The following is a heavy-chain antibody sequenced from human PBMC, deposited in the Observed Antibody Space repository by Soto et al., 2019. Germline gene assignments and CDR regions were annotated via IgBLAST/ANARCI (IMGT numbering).Heavy chain of an antibody. J-gene: IGHJ6*02. CDR1: GFTFSSYG. CDR3: AKDGGDTVGDYYYYYGMDV. D-gene: IGHD5-18*01. CDR2: ISYDGSNK. V-gene: IGHV3-30*18. Sequence: GGSLRLSCAASGFTFSSYGMHWVRQAPGKGLEWVAVISYDGSNKYYADSVEGRFTISRDNSKNTLYLQMNSLRAEDTAVYYCAKDGGDTVGDYYYYYGMDVWGQGTTVTVSS.